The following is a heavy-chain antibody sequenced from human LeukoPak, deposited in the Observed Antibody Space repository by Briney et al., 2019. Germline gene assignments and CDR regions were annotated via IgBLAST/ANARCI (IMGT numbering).Heavy chain of an antibody. D-gene: IGHD2-15*01. CDR3: ARVIIAHCSGGSCYSSDYYYGMDV. CDR1: GVTLSSYA. CDR2: ISSSGSGGNT. J-gene: IGHJ6*02. Sequence: AGGSLRLSCAASGVTLSSYAMSWARQAPGKGLEWVSGISSSGSGGNTYYADSVKGRFTISRDNAKNSLYLQMNSLRAEDTAVYYCARVIIAHCSGGSCYSSDYYYGMDVWGQGTTVTVSS. V-gene: IGHV3-23*01.